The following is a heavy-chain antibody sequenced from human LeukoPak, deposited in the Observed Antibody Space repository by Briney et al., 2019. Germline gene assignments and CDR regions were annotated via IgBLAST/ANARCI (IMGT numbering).Heavy chain of an antibody. Sequence: SETLSLTCTVSGGSISSYYWSWIRQPPEKGLEWIGYIYYSGSTNYNPSLKSRVTISVDTSKNQFSLKLSSVTAADTAVYYCARIGGNFIAFDIWGQGTMVTVSS. J-gene: IGHJ3*02. CDR3: ARIGGNFIAFDI. V-gene: IGHV4-59*01. CDR1: GGSISSYY. CDR2: IYYSGST. D-gene: IGHD4-23*01.